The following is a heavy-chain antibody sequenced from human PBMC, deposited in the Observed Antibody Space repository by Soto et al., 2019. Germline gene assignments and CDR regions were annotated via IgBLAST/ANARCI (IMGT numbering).Heavy chain of an antibody. CDR2: INHSGST. V-gene: IGHV4-34*01. CDR3: ASFTMVRGALDY. Sequence: QVQLQQWGAGLLKPSETLSLTCAVYGGSFSGYYWSWIRQPPGKGLEWIGEINHSGSTNYNPSLKSRVTISVDTSKNQFSLKLSSVTAADTAVYYCASFTMVRGALDYWGQGTLVTVSS. D-gene: IGHD3-10*01. J-gene: IGHJ4*02. CDR1: GGSFSGYY.